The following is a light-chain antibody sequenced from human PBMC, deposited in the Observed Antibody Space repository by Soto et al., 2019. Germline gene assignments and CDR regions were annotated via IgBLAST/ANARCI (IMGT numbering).Light chain of an antibody. V-gene: IGLV2-14*01. CDR1: SSDIGVYNY. CDR2: EVS. CDR3: QSYDSSLSGVV. Sequence: QSALTQPASVSGSPGQSITISCTGTSSDIGVYNYVSWYQQHPGKAPKLVICEVSNRPSGVSSRFSGSKSGNTASLTISGLRAEDEADYYCQSYDSSLSGVVFGGGTQLTVL. J-gene: IGLJ2*01.